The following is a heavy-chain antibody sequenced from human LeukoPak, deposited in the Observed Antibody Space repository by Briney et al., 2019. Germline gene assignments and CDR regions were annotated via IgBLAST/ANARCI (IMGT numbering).Heavy chain of an antibody. Sequence: ASVKVSCKASGYTLTSYYMHWVRQAPGQGLEWMGIINPSGGSTSYAQKFQGRVTMTRDTSTSTVYMELSSLRSEDTAVYYCARDLSRDGYNRPGRGFDPWGQGTLVTVSS. CDR1: GYTLTSYY. CDR3: ARDLSRDGYNRPGRGFDP. J-gene: IGHJ5*02. CDR2: INPSGGST. D-gene: IGHD5-12*01. V-gene: IGHV1-46*01.